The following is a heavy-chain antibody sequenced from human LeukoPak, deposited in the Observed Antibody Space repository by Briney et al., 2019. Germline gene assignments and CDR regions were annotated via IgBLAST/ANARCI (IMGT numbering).Heavy chain of an antibody. Sequence: ASVKVSCKVSGYTLTELSMHWVRQAPGKGLEWMGSFDPEDGETIYAQKFQGRVTMTEDTSTDTAYMELSSLRSEDTAVYYCATSATLGYCSGGSCYSLLPYFDYWGQGTLVTVSS. D-gene: IGHD2-15*01. CDR1: GYTLTELS. J-gene: IGHJ4*02. CDR3: ATSATLGYCSGGSCYSLLPYFDY. CDR2: FDPEDGET. V-gene: IGHV1-24*01.